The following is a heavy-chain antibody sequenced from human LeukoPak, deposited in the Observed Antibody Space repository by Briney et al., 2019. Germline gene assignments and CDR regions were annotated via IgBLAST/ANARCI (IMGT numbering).Heavy chain of an antibody. D-gene: IGHD3-22*01. V-gene: IGHV3-11*01. J-gene: IGHJ4*02. CDR3: AKSAYYDASGYYREYYLDY. Sequence: PGGSLRLSCAASGFTFSDYYMSWIRQAPGKGLEWLSYISSSGSTIYYADSVKGRFTISRDNAKNSLYLQMNSLRAEDTAVYYCAKSAYYDASGYYREYYLDYWGQGTLVTVSS. CDR2: ISSSGSTI. CDR1: GFTFSDYY.